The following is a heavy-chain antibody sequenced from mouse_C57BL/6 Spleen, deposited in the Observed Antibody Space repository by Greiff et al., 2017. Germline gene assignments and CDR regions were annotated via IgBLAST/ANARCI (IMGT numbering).Heavy chain of an antibody. D-gene: IGHD1-1*01. CDR2: FYPGSGCI. CDR1: GYTFTEYT. Sequence: QVQLQQSGAELVKPGASVKLSCKASGYTFTEYTIHWVKQRSGQGLEWLGWFYPGSGCIKYNEKFKVKATLTVGKSSSTFFMELSRLTSVDSAVYFGARHEVRDYYGYFDYCGQGTTRAVSS. V-gene: IGHV1-62-2*01. CDR3: ARHEVRDYYGYFDY. J-gene: IGHJ2*01.